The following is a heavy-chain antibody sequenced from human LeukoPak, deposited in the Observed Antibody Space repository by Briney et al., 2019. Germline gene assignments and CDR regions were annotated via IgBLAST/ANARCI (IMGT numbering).Heavy chain of an antibody. D-gene: IGHD1/OR15-1a*01. J-gene: IGHJ5*02. V-gene: IGHV3-74*01. Sequence: PGGSLRLSCAASGFTFSGYWMHWARQSPGKGLVWVSCINGDGSDTRYADSVKGRFTISRDNAKNTLYLQMNSLGVGDTAVYYCARDPRNKGFDPWGQGTLVTVSS. CDR2: INGDGSDT. CDR3: ARDPRNKGFDP. CDR1: GFTFSGYW.